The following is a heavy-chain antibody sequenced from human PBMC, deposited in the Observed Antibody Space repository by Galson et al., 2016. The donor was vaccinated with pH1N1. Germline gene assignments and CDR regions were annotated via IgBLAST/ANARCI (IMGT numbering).Heavy chain of an antibody. D-gene: IGHD2-15*01. CDR3: ATVSGYCSGDRCYYAFDM. CDR1: RNTFTSHD. V-gene: IGHV1-8*03. J-gene: IGHJ3*02. Sequence: SVKVSCKASRNTFTSHDINWVRQATGQGLEWMGWMNPNSGNTGYAQKFQGKVTFTRNTSIITAYMELSSLRSEDTAVYYCATVSGYCSGDRCYYAFDMWGQGTVVTVS. CDR2: MNPNSGNT.